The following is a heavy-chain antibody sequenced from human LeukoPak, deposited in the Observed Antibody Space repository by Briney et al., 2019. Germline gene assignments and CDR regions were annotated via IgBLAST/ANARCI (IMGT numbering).Heavy chain of an antibody. V-gene: IGHV3-74*01. Sequence: GGSLRLSCAASGFTFSSYWMHWVRQAPGKGLVWVSRINSDGSSTSYADSVKGRFTISRDNAKNTLYLQMNSLRAEDTAVYYCAGDGSGSYFLDYWGQGTLVTVSS. CDR3: AGDGSGSYFLDY. CDR2: INSDGSST. D-gene: IGHD3-10*01. J-gene: IGHJ4*02. CDR1: GFTFSSYW.